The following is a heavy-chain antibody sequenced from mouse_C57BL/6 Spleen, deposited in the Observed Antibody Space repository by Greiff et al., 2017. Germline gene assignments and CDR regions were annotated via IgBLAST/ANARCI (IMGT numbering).Heavy chain of an antibody. CDR2: INPNNGGT. V-gene: IGHV1-26*01. Sequence: EVQLQQSGPELVKPGASVKISCKASGYTFTDYYMNWVKQSHGKSLEWIGDINPNNGGTSYNQKFKGKATLTVDKSSSTAYMELRSLTSEDSAVYYCARGDYYGSSYTWFAYWGQGTLVTVSA. CDR1: GYTFTDYY. D-gene: IGHD1-1*01. CDR3: ARGDYYGSSYTWFAY. J-gene: IGHJ3*01.